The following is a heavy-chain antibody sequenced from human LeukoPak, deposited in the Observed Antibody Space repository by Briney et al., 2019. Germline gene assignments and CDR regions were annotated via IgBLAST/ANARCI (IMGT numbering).Heavy chain of an antibody. Sequence: GGSLRLSCAASGFTFSSYWMHWVRHAPGKGLVWVSRINSAGSTTNYADSVKGRFTVSRDNSKNTLFLQMNSLRAEDTAVYYCARELASGYWGQGTLVTVSS. J-gene: IGHJ4*02. CDR2: INSAGSTT. D-gene: IGHD1-1*01. CDR3: ARELASGY. CDR1: GFTFSSYW. V-gene: IGHV3-74*01.